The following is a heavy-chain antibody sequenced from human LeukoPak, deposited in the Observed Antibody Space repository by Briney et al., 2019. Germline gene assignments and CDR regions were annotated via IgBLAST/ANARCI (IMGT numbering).Heavy chain of an antibody. Sequence: SETLSLTCTDSGGSISSYYWSWIRQPPGKGLEWIGYIYYSGSTNYNPSLKSRVTISVDTSKNQFSLKLSSVTAADTAVYYCARGSSGYDTVEWFDPWGQGTLVTVSS. CDR2: IYYSGST. V-gene: IGHV4-59*01. J-gene: IGHJ5*02. D-gene: IGHD5-12*01. CDR1: GGSISSYY. CDR3: ARGSSGYDTVEWFDP.